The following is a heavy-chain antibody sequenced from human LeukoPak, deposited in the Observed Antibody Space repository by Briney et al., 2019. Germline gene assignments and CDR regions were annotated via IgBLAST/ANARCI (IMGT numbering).Heavy chain of an antibody. CDR3: ATKYSSSWYEPRDY. J-gene: IGHJ4*02. CDR2: TYNGGST. V-gene: IGHV4-61*01. D-gene: IGHD6-13*01. Sequence: PSETLSLTCTVSGGSVSSSIYHWFWIRQPPGKGLEWIGFTYNGGSTYYNPSLKSRVTISVDTSKNQFSLKLSSVTAADTAVYYCATKYSSSWYEPRDYWGQGTLVTVSS. CDR1: GGSVSSSIYH.